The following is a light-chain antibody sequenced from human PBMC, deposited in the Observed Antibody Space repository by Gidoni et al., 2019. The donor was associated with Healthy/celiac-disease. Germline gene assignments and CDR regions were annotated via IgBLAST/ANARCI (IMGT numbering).Light chain of an antibody. CDR1: QSVSSY. Sequence: EIVLTQSPATRSLSPGERATLSCRASQSVSSYLAWYQQKPGQAPRLLIDDASNRATGIPARFSGSGSGTDFTLTISSLEPEDFAVYYCQQRSNWPPRYTFGQGTKLEIK. J-gene: IGKJ2*01. CDR3: QQRSNWPPRYT. V-gene: IGKV3-11*01. CDR2: DAS.